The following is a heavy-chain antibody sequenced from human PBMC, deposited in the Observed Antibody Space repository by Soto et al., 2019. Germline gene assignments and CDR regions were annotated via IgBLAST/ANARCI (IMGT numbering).Heavy chain of an antibody. CDR3: ARVAYRNLVTALYYFDY. CDR1: GGTFSNYG. Sequence: QVQLVQSGAEVKKPGSSVKVSCKASGGTFSNYGVSWVRQAPGQGLEWMGGIIPIFGTANYAQKFQGRVTITADESTSTAYMELSSLRSEDTAVYYCARVAYRNLVTALYYFDYWGQGTLVTVSS. CDR2: IIPIFGTA. D-gene: IGHD2-21*02. V-gene: IGHV1-69*01. J-gene: IGHJ4*02.